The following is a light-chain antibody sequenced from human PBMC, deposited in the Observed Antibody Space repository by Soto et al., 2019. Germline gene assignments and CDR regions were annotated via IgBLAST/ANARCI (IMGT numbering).Light chain of an antibody. CDR3: QQYHHWPPKVT. CDR1: RSFASSY. Sequence: EIVLTQSPVTLSLSPGERATLSCRASRSFASSYLGWYQQKPGQAPRLLIYAASTRATVIPARFSGSGSGTEFTLTISGLQADDFAVYYCQQYHHWPPKVTFGPGTRVDI. CDR2: AAS. J-gene: IGKJ3*01. V-gene: IGKV3-15*01.